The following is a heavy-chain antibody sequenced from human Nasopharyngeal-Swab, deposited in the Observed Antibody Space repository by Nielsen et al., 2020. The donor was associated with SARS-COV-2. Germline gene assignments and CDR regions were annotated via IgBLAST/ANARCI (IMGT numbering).Heavy chain of an antibody. J-gene: IGHJ4*02. CDR1: GFTFSSYW. V-gene: IGHV3-7*04. Sequence: ESLKISCAASGFTFSSYWMSWVRQAPGKGLEWVANIKQDGSEKYYVDSVKGRFTISRDNAKNSLYLQMNSLRAEDTAVYYCARATTVVTPYFDYWGQGTLVTVSS. D-gene: IGHD4-23*01. CDR3: ARATTVVTPYFDY. CDR2: IKQDGSEK.